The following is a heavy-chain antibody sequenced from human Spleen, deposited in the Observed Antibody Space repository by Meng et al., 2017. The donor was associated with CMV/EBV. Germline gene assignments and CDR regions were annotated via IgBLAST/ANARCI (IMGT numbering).Heavy chain of an antibody. CDR3: AKIARNYYDSSGYYHNEGFDL. CDR1: YA. J-gene: IGHJ4*02. V-gene: IGHV3-23*03. D-gene: IGHD3-22*01. CDR2: IYSGSSGT. Sequence: YAMSWVRQAPGKGLKWVSVIYSGSSGTYYADSVKGRFTISRDNSKNTLYLQMNSLRAEDTALYYCAKIARNYYDSSGYYHNEGFDLWGQGTLVTVSS.